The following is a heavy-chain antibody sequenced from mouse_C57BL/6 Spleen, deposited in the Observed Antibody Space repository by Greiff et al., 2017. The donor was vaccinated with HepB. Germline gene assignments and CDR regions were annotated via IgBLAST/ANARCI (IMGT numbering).Heavy chain of an antibody. J-gene: IGHJ1*03. CDR2: INPNNGGT. CDR1: GYTFTDYY. Sequence: EVQLQQSGPELVKPGASVKISCKASGYTFTDYYMNWVKQSHGKSLEWIGDINPNNGGTSYNQKFKGKATLTVDKSSSTAYMELRSLTSEDSAVYYCAREGITTVVATNFDVWGTGTTVTVSS. CDR3: AREGITTVVATNFDV. V-gene: IGHV1-26*01. D-gene: IGHD1-1*01.